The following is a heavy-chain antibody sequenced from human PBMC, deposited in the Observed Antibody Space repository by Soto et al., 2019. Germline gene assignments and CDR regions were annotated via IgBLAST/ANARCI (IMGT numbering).Heavy chain of an antibody. CDR2: IWYDGSNK. D-gene: IGHD2-2*01. V-gene: IGHV3-33*01. Sequence: PGGSLRLSCAASGFPFSSYGMHWVRQAPGKGLEWVAVIWYDGSNKYYADSVKGRFTISRDNSKNTLYLQMNSLRAEDTAVYYCAREIVPYYYYGMDVWGQGTTVTVSS. CDR1: GFPFSSYG. J-gene: IGHJ6*02. CDR3: AREIVPYYYYGMDV.